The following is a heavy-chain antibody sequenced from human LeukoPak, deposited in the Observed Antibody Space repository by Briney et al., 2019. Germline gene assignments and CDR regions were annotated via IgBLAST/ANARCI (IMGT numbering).Heavy chain of an antibody. CDR1: DGSISSSSYY. J-gene: IGHJ4*02. D-gene: IGHD3-10*01. CDR2: IYYSGST. Sequence: SETLSLTCTVSDGSISSSSYYWGWIRQPPGKGLEWIGSIYYSGSTYYNPSLKSRVTISVDTSKNQFSLKLSSVTAADTAVYYCARVRGLPDYWGQGTLVTVSS. V-gene: IGHV4-39*07. CDR3: ARVRGLPDY.